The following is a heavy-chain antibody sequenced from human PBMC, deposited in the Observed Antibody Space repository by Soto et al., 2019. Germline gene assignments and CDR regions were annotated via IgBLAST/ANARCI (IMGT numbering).Heavy chain of an antibody. V-gene: IGHV4-59*01. CDR2: IYYSGST. CDR1: GGSISSYY. CDR3: AAQGSSGWDNWFDP. D-gene: IGHD6-19*01. Sequence: PSETLSLTCTFSGGSISSYYWSLIRQPPGKGLEWIGYIYYSGSTNYNPSLKSRVTISVDTSKNQFSLKLSSVTAADTAVYYCAAQGSSGWDNWFDPWGQGTLVTVPQ. J-gene: IGHJ5*02.